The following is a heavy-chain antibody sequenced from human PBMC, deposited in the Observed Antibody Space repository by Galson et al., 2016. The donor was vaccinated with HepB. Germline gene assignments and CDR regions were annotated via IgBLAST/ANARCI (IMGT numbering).Heavy chain of an antibody. J-gene: IGHJ4*02. CDR2: IHHTGLS. Sequence: ETLSLHCAVSGGSLSTNNWWRWVRQPPGKGLEWIGQIHHTGLSYFNPSLKSRLTMSVDKSSNQVSLKLSSVTAADTAVYYCAREAPADYLDYWGQGTLVTVSS. V-gene: IGHV4-4*02. CDR3: AREAPADYLDY. CDR1: GGSLSTNNW. D-gene: IGHD6-13*01.